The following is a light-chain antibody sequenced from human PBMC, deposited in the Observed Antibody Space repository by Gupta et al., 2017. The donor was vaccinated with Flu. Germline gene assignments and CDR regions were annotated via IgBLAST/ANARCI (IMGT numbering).Light chain of an antibody. V-gene: IGKV3-15*01. CDR1: QSVSNN. J-gene: IGKJ2*01. CDR2: GGT. CDR3: LQYNKWPPYT. Sequence: EVVMTQSPATLSVSPGERATLSCRASQSVSNNLAWYQQKPGQAPRVLVYGGTTRATGIPARFSGRGSGKEIPLTISMLASEDFAVYYCLQYNKWPPYTFGQGTKLEIK.